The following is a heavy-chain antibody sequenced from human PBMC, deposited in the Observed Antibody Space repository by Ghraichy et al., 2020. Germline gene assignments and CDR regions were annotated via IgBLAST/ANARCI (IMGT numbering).Heavy chain of an antibody. CDR3: AKDYYVWGRRREYYFDY. D-gene: IGHD3-16*01. CDR2: ISGTGTKT. CDR1: GFTFSSYG. V-gene: IGHV3-23*01. J-gene: IGHJ4*02. Sequence: GGSLRLSCAASGFTFSSYGMTWVRQGPGKAPQWVSSISGTGTKTYYADSVKGRFTISRDNSENTLYLQLNSLRADDTAVYYCAKDYYVWGRRREYYFDYWGQGTLVTVSS.